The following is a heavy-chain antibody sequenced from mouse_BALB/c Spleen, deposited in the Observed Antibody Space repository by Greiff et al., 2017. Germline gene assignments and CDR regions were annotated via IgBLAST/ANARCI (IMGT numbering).Heavy chain of an antibody. Sequence: VQLQQSGPELVKPGASVKISCKASGYAFSSSWMNWVKQRPGQGLEWIGRIYPGDGDTNYNGKFKGKATLTADKSSSTAYMQLSSLTSVDSAVYFCARRLRYAMDYWGQGTSVTVSS. J-gene: IGHJ4*01. V-gene: IGHV1-82*01. CDR2: IYPGDGDT. CDR3: ARRLRYAMDY. CDR1: GYAFSSSW.